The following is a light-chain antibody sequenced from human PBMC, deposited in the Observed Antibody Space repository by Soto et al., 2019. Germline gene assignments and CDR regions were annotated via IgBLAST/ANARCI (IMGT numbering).Light chain of an antibody. CDR3: ETWDSNTRV. V-gene: IGLV4-60*02. Sequence: QLVLTQSSSASASLGSSVKLTCTLSSGHSSYIIAWHHQQPGKAPRFLMRLEGSGSYNKGSGVPDRFSGSSSGPDRYLTISNLQFEDEADYYCETWDSNTRVFGGGTKVTVL. J-gene: IGLJ3*02. CDR2: LEGSGSY. CDR1: SGHSSYI.